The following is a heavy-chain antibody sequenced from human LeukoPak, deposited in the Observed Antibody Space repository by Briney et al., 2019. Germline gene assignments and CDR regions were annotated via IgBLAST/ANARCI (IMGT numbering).Heavy chain of an antibody. Sequence: ASVKVSCKASGYTFSIYNMHWVRQAPAQGLEGMGIINPSGGSASDAQKFQGRLTMTRDTSTSTLYMELSSLRSEDTAVYYCAREGVAATGLDYWGQGTLVTVSS. J-gene: IGHJ4*02. CDR1: GYTFSIYN. CDR3: AREGVAATGLDY. V-gene: IGHV1-46*01. D-gene: IGHD6-13*01. CDR2: INPSGGSA.